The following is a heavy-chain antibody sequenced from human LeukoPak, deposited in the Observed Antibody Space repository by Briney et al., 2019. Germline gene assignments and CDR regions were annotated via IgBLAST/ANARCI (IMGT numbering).Heavy chain of an antibody. CDR1: GFSFYDYA. J-gene: IGHJ4*02. V-gene: IGHV3-9*01. D-gene: IGHD2/OR15-2a*01. CDR3: AKGFNSIPKYPFDY. Sequence: RRAPRHSPADPGFSFYDYAIYSVPQGPRKGLEWVSRVSWNSISIGYADSVKGRFSISTEKVTKSLYLYMSTLRHEETALYYTAKGFNSIPKYPFDYWGEGTRVSVSS. CDR2: VSWNSISI.